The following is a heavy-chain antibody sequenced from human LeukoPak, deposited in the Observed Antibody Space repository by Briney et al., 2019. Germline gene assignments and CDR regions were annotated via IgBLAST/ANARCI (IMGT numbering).Heavy chain of an antibody. CDR2: ISGSGGST. CDR1: GFTFSSYA. Sequence: GGSLRLSCAASGFTFSSYAMRWVRQAPGKRLEWVSAISGSGGSTCYADSVKGRFTISRDNSKNTLYLQMNSLRAEDTAVYYCANCGYSYGSFDYWGQGTLVTVSS. CDR3: ANCGYSYGSFDY. V-gene: IGHV3-23*01. J-gene: IGHJ4*02. D-gene: IGHD5-18*01.